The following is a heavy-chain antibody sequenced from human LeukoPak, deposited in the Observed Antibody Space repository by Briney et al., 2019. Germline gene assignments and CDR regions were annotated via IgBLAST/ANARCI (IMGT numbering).Heavy chain of an antibody. CDR1: GFTFSSYW. J-gene: IGHJ4*02. Sequence: GGSLRLSCAASGFTFSSYWMSWVRQAPGKGLEWVANINQDGSEKYYVDSVKGRFTISRDNSKNTVYLQMNRLRAEDTAVYYCARDGAGSFLPFYWGQGTLVTVSS. D-gene: IGHD3-10*01. CDR3: ARDGAGSFLPFY. V-gene: IGHV3-7*01. CDR2: INQDGSEK.